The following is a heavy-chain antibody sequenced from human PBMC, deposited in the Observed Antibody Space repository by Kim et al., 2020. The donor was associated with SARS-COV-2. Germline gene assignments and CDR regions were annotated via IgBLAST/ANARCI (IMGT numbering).Heavy chain of an antibody. D-gene: IGHD3-22*01. CDR2: INAGNGNT. CDR1: GYTFTSYA. J-gene: IGHJ4*02. Sequence: ASVKVSCKASGYTFTSYAMHWVRQAPGQRLEWMGWINAGNGNTKYSQKLQGRVTITRDTSASTAYMELSSLRSEDTAVYYCASNPLSSGYYFYAYWGQGTLVTVSS. CDR3: ASNPLSSGYYFYAY. V-gene: IGHV1-3*01.